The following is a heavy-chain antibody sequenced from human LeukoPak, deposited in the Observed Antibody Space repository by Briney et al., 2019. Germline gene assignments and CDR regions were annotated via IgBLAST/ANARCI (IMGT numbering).Heavy chain of an antibody. J-gene: IGHJ6*03. CDR2: ISAYNGNT. CDR3: ARASGSLYYYYYMDV. CDR1: GYTFTSYG. D-gene: IGHD1-26*01. Sequence: ASVKVSCKASGYTFTSYGISWVRQAPGQGLEWMGWISAYNGNTNYAQKLQGRVTMTTDTSTSTAYMELRSLRSEDTAVYYCARASGSLYYYYYMDVWGKGTTVTVSS. V-gene: IGHV1-18*01.